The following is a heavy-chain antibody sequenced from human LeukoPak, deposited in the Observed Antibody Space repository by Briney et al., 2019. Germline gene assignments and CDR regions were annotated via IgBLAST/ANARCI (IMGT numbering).Heavy chain of an antibody. CDR1: GFTFSGSA. CDR2: IRSKANSYAT. J-gene: IGHJ6*02. CDR3: TRLDYYYGMDV. Sequence: GGSLRLSCAASGFTFSGSAMHWVRQASGKGLEWVGRIRSKANSYATAYAAPVKGRFTISRDDSKNTAYLQMNSLKTEDTAVYYCTRLDYYYGMDVWGQGTTVTVSS. V-gene: IGHV3-73*01.